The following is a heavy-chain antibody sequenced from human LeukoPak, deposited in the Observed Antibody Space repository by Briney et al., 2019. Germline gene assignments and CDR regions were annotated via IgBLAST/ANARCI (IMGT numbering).Heavy chain of an antibody. V-gene: IGHV3-33*08. CDR2: IWYDGSNK. D-gene: IGHD5/OR15-5a*01. CDR3: ARDKECLDY. Sequence: GGSLRLSCAASGFTFSSYAMSWVRQAPGKGLEWVAVIWYDGSNKYYADSVKGRFTISRDNSKNTLYLQMNSLRAEDTAVYYCARDKECLDYWGQGTLVTVSS. CDR1: GFTFSSYA. J-gene: IGHJ4*02.